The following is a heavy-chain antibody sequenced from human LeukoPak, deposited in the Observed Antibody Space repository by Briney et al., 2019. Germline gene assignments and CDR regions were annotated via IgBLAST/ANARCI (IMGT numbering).Heavy chain of an antibody. CDR3: ARGGAARLHFQN. Sequence: GSLRLSCAASGFTFSSYSMNWIRQPPGKGLEWIGYIYHSGSTNYNPSLQSRVTISVDTSKNQFSLNLNSVTAAVTAVYYCARGGAARLHFQNWGQGTLVTVSS. V-gene: IGHV4-59*01. CDR1: GFTFSSYS. CDR2: IYHSGST. J-gene: IGHJ1*01. D-gene: IGHD6-6*01.